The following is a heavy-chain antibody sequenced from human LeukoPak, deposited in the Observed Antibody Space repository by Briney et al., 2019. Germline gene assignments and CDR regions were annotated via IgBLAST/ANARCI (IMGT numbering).Heavy chain of an antibody. Sequence: SETLSLTCTVSGCFISSYYWSWIRQPPGKGLEWIGYIYTSGSTNYNPSLKSRVTISVDTSKNQFSLKLSSVTAADTAVYYCARHQPRDGYNFLDYWGQGTLVTVSS. D-gene: IGHD5-24*01. J-gene: IGHJ4*02. CDR3: ARHQPRDGYNFLDY. CDR2: IYTSGST. V-gene: IGHV4-4*09. CDR1: GCFISSYY.